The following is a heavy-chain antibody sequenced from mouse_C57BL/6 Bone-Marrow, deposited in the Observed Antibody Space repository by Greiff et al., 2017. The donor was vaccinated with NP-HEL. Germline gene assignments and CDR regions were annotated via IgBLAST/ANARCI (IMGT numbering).Heavy chain of an antibody. CDR3: ARHYYGSSYDYAMDY. CDR1: GFTFSDYG. J-gene: IGHJ4*01. D-gene: IGHD1-1*01. CDR2: ISNLAYSI. Sequence: EVKLVESGGGLVQPGGSLKLSCAASGFTFSDYGMAWVRQAPRKGPEWVAFISNLAYSIYYADTVTGRFTISRANAKNTLYLEMSSLRSEDTAMYYCARHYYGSSYDYAMDYWGQGTSVTVSS. V-gene: IGHV5-15*04.